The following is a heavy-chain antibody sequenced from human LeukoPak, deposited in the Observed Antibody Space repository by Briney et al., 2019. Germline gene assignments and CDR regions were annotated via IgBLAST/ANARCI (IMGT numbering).Heavy chain of an antibody. CDR1: GYTFTGYY. D-gene: IGHD6-25*01. Sequence: ASVKVSCKASGYTFTGYYMHWVRQAPGQGLEWMGWINPNSGGANYAQKFQGRVTMTRDTSISTAYMELSRLRSDDTAVYYCARDRILYSSGVGYWGQGTLVSVSS. J-gene: IGHJ4*02. V-gene: IGHV1-2*02. CDR3: ARDRILYSSGVGY. CDR2: INPNSGGA.